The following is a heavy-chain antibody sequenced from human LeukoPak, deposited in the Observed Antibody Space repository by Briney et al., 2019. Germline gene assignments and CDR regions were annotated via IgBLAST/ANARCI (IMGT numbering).Heavy chain of an antibody. CDR3: ARDEVGGSYDY. J-gene: IGHJ4*02. Sequence: SSETLSLTCTVSGGSISSYYRSWIRQPPGKGLEWIGYIYYSGSTNYNPSLKSRVTISLDTSKNQFSLKLSSVTAADTAVYYCARDEVGGSYDYWGQGTLVTVSS. CDR2: IYYSGST. D-gene: IGHD1-26*01. V-gene: IGHV4-59*01. CDR1: GGSISSYY.